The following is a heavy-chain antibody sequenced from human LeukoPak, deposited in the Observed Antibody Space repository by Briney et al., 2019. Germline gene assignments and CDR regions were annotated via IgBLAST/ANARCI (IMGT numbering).Heavy chain of an antibody. CDR2: INHSGST. CDR3: ASFYCSGGSCYQYFSYYYMDV. V-gene: IGHV4-34*01. D-gene: IGHD2-15*01. Sequence: PSETLSLTCAVYGGSFSGYYWSWIRQPPGKGLEWIGEINHSGSTNYNPPLKSRVTISVDTSKNQFSLKLNSVAAADTAVYYCASFYCSGGSCYQYFSYYYMDVWGKGTTVTISS. J-gene: IGHJ6*03. CDR1: GGSFSGYY.